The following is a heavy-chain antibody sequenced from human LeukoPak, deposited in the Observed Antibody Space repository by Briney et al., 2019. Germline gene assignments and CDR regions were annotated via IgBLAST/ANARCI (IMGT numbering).Heavy chain of an antibody. CDR1: GFSLSTNGMR. CDR2: IDWEDDK. CDR3: ARTADGSHFDY. Sequence: SGPALVKPTQTLTLTCTFSGFSLSTNGMRVSWIRQPPGKALEWLARIDWEDDKFYSTSLKTRLTISKDTSKNLVVLIMTNMDPVDTATYYCARTADGSHFDYWGQGTLVTVSS. V-gene: IGHV2-70*04. J-gene: IGHJ4*02. D-gene: IGHD5-24*01.